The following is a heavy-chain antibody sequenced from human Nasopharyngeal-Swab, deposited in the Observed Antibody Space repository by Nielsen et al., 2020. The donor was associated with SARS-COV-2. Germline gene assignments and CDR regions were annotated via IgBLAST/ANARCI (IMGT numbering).Heavy chain of an antibody. CDR1: GVSISSSSYY. CDR3: ARERQWLVPDAFDI. J-gene: IGHJ3*02. D-gene: IGHD6-19*01. Sequence: GSLRLSCTVSGVSISSSSYYWGWIRQPPGKGLEWIGSIYYSGSTYYNPSLKSRVTISVDTSKNQFSLNLSSVTAADTAVYYCARERQWLVPDAFDIWGQGTMVTVSS. V-gene: IGHV4-39*07. CDR2: IYYSGST.